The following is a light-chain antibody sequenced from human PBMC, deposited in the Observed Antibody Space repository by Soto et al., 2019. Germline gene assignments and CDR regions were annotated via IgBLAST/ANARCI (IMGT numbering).Light chain of an antibody. V-gene: IGKV1-39*01. CDR1: QSISSY. Sequence: DIQMTQSPSSLSASVGDRVTITCRASQSISSYLNCYQQKPGKAPKLLIYAASSLQSGVPSRVSGSVAGTDFTLTISSLQPEDFATYYCQQSYSTPHTFGQGTRLENK. CDR3: QQSYSTPHT. CDR2: AAS. J-gene: IGKJ5*01.